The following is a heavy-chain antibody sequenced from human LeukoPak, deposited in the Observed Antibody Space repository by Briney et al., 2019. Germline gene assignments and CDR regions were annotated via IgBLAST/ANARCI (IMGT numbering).Heavy chain of an antibody. CDR3: ANSRDYGWFDP. D-gene: IGHD3-16*01. CDR1: GFTFSDYN. J-gene: IGHJ5*02. V-gene: IGHV4-34*10. CDR2: IYHDGTT. Sequence: GSLRLSCAASGFTFSDYNMRWIRQSPGKGLEWIAEIYHDGTTTYNPSLKSRISMSVDKSKNQFSLTLSSVTAADTAVYFCANSRDYGWFDPWGQGTLVTVSS.